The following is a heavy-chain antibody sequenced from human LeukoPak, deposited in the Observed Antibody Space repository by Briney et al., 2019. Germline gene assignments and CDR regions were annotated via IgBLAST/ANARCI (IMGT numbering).Heavy chain of an antibody. CDR2: ISSSSTSI. CDR1: GFTFTSYT. J-gene: IGHJ4*01. D-gene: IGHD3-10*01. CDR3: ATGSGGRGVNFDY. V-gene: IGHV3-21*01. Sequence: GGSLRLSCAASGFTFTSYTMHWVRQAPGKGLEWVSSISSSSTSIYYADSVKGRFTISRDNAKNSLFLQMNSLRAEDTAVYYCATGSGGRGVNFDYWGQGTLVTVPP.